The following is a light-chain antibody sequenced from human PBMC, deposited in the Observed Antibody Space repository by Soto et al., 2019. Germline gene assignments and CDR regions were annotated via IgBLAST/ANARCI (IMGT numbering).Light chain of an antibody. CDR1: SSDVGGYNY. CDR3: CSYAGSYTP. J-gene: IGLJ1*01. V-gene: IGLV2-11*01. Sequence: QSALTQRRSVSGSPGQSVTISCTGTSSDVGGYNYVSWYQQHPGKAPKLMIYDVSKRPSGVPDRFSGSKSGNTASLTISGLQAEDEADYYCCSYAGSYTPFGTGTKLTVL. CDR2: DVS.